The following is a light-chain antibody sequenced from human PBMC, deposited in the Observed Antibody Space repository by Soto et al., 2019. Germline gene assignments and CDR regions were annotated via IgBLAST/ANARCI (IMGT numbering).Light chain of an antibody. CDR1: DSNIGSNT. CDR2: ANF. Sequence: QSVLTQAPSASGTPGQSVTISCSGSDSNIGSNTVNWYQQLPGMAPKLLIYANFQRSSGVPDRFSASKSGTSASLAINGRQSEDEAHYYCAVWDDGLNGWVFGGGTKLTVL. J-gene: IGLJ2*01. CDR3: AVWDDGLNGWV. V-gene: IGLV1-44*01.